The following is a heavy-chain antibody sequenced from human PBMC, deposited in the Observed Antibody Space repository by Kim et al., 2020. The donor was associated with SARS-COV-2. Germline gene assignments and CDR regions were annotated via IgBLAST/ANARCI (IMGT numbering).Heavy chain of an antibody. D-gene: IGHD6-19*01. CDR2: ININTGNP. V-gene: IGHV7-4-1*02. CDR1: GYSFISYA. J-gene: IGHJ6*02. CDR3: ARDQQWLVRRLHYYGMDV. Sequence: ASVKVSCKASGYSFISYAMNWVRQAPGQGLEWMGWININTGNPTYAQGFTGRFVFSLDTSVSTAYMQISSLKAEDTAVYYCARDQQWLVRRLHYYGMDVWGQGTTVTVSS.